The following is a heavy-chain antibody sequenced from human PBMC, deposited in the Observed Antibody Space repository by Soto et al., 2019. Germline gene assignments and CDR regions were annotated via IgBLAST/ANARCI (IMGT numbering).Heavy chain of an antibody. CDR2: IYWNDDK. D-gene: IGHD3-3*01. J-gene: IGHJ4*02. CDR1: GFSLSTSGVG. CDR3: AHEILEWSSYYFDY. Sequence: SGPTLVKPTQTLTLTCTFSGFSLSTSGVGVGWIRQPPGKALEWLALIYWNDDKRYSPSLKSRLTITKDTSKNQVVLTMTNMDPVDTATYYCAHEILEWSSYYFDYWGQGTLVTVSS. V-gene: IGHV2-5*01.